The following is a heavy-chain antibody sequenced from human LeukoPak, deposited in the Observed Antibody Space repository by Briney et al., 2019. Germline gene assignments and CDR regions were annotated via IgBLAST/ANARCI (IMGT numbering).Heavy chain of an antibody. D-gene: IGHD3-22*01. J-gene: IGHJ3*02. V-gene: IGHV3-23*01. CDR2: IGVGAGRT. Sequence: GGSLRLSCAASGFSFSNFAMNWVRQAPGKGLEWVSAIGVGAGRTYYADSVKGRFTISRDNSNSTLYLQLDTLRADDTAVYYCARDFERYDSSGYYERCDAFDIWGQGTMVTVSS. CDR3: ARDFERYDSSGYYERCDAFDI. CDR1: GFSFSNFA.